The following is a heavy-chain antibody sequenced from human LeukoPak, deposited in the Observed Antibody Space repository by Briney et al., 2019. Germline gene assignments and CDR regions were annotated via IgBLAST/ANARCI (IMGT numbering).Heavy chain of an antibody. D-gene: IGHD2-15*01. CDR3: ARGGAIYLVAPDYFDY. CDR2: ISAYNGNA. CDR1: GYTFTSHG. J-gene: IGHJ4*02. V-gene: IGHV1-18*04. Sequence: GASVKVSCKASGYTFTSHGISWVRQAPGQGLEWMGWISAYNGNAKYAQKLQGRVTITTDTSTSTAYMELRSLRSDDTAVYYCARGGAIYLVAPDYFDYWGQGTLVTVSS.